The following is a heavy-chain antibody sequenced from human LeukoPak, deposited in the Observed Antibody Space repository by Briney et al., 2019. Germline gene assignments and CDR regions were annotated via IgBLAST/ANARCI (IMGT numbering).Heavy chain of an antibody. CDR2: LYGDNAR. CDR1: QFSLTTSAVG. D-gene: IGHD2-8*02. Sequence: KKSGPTLANLTQPPTLTCTLSQFSLTTSAVGVGGIRQPPGKAPECLALLYGDNARRYSPSLRRRLPITKDTSKNRVVLTMTNMDPVDTGTYFGAHRVFQGGYWDSGKFDYWGQGAPVTVSS. V-gene: IGHV2-5*02. J-gene: IGHJ4*02. CDR3: AHRVFQGGYWDSGKFDY.